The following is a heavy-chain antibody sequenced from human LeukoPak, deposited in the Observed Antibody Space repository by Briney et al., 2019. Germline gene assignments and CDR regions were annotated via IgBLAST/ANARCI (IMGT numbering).Heavy chain of an antibody. CDR3: ARPKRYCSSTSCYGGYYFDY. V-gene: IGHV4-34*01. D-gene: IGHD2-2*01. Sequence: SETLSLTCAVYGGSFSGCYWSWIRQPPGKGLEWIGEINHSGSTDYNPSLKSRVTISVDTSKNQFPLKLSSVTAADTAVYYCARPKRYCSSTSCYGGYYFDYWGQGTLVTVSS. J-gene: IGHJ4*02. CDR2: INHSGST. CDR1: GGSFSGCY.